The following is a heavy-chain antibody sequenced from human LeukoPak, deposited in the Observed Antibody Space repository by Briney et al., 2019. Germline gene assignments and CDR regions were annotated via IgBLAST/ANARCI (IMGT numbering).Heavy chain of an antibody. CDR1: GFTFSSYG. Sequence: GGSLRLPCAASGFTFSSYGMNWVRQAPGEGVEWVSYISSTSRTIYDADSVEGRFTISRDNAKNSLYLQMNSLRDEDTAVYYCARDPLRWLQNNYYYYYMDVWGKGTTVTVSS. D-gene: IGHD5-24*01. J-gene: IGHJ6*03. CDR2: ISSTSRTI. CDR3: ARDPLRWLQNNYYYYYMDV. V-gene: IGHV3-48*02.